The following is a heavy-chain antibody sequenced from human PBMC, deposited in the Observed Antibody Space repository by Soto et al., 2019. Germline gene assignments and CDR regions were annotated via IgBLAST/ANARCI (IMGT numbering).Heavy chain of an antibody. V-gene: IGHV1-69*13. CDR2: IIPIFGTA. D-gene: IGHD3-3*01. Sequence: ASVKGSCKASGGTFSSYAISWVRQAPGQGLEWMGGIIPIFGTANYAQKFQGRVTITADESTSTAYMELRSLRSDDTAVYYCARLSFGVAHLMDYWGQGTLVTVSS. J-gene: IGHJ4*02. CDR1: GGTFSSYA. CDR3: ARLSFGVAHLMDY.